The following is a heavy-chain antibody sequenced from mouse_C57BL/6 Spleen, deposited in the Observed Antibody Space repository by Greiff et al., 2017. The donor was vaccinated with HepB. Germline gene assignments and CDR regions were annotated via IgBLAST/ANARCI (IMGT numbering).Heavy chain of an antibody. CDR1: GFTFSDYG. D-gene: IGHD2-13*01. CDR3: AKERLGFAY. V-gene: IGHV5-17*01. J-gene: IGHJ3*01. Sequence: DVKLVESGGGLVKPGGSLKLSCAASGFTFSDYGMHWVRQAPEKGLEWVAYISSGSSTIYYADTVKGRFTISRDNAKNTLFLQMTSLRSEDTAMYYCAKERLGFAYWGQGTLVTVSA. CDR2: ISSGSSTI.